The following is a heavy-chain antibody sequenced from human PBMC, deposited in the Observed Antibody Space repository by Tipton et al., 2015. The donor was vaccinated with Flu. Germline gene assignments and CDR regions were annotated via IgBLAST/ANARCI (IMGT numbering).Heavy chain of an antibody. CDR2: ISGSGGST. D-gene: IGHD3-10*01. CDR3: AKDWSHGSGSYVDVYFDY. Sequence: LSLTCAASGFTFSSYAVSWVRQAPGKGLEWVSAISGSGGSTYYADSVKGRFTISRDNSKNTLYLQMNSLRAEDTAVYYCAKDWSHGSGSYVDVYFDYWGQGTLVTVSS. J-gene: IGHJ4*02. CDR1: GFTFSSYA. V-gene: IGHV3-23*01.